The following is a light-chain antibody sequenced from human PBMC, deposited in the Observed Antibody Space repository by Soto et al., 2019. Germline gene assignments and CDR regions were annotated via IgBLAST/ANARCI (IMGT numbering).Light chain of an antibody. CDR2: DVS. J-gene: IGLJ1*01. Sequence: QSALTQPASVSGSPGQSITISCTGTSSDVGGYNYVSWYQQHPGKAPKLMIYDVSNRPSWVFNRFSGSKSGNTASLTISGLQAEDEADYYCSSYTSSSTRVFGTGTKVTVL. CDR1: SSDVGGYNY. CDR3: SSYTSSSTRV. V-gene: IGLV2-14*01.